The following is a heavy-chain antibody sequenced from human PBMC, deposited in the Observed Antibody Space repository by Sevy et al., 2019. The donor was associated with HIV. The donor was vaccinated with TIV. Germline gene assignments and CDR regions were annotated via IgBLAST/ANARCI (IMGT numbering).Heavy chain of an antibody. CDR2: VSYDGTNK. Sequence: GGSLRLSCAASGFTFSTYAMHWVRQAPGKGLEWVAVVSYDGTNKQYTDSVKGRFTISRDNSKKTLYLQMNSLRAEDTAVYYCARAGTNYFDYWGQGTLVTVSS. CDR3: ARAGTNYFDY. J-gene: IGHJ4*02. CDR1: GFTFSTYA. D-gene: IGHD1-1*01. V-gene: IGHV3-30*03.